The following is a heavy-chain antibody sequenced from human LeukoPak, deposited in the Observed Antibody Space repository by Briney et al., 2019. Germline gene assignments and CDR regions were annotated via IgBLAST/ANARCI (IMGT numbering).Heavy chain of an antibody. CDR1: GYTFTSYD. CDR3: ARDLEGDYFDY. D-gene: IGHD3-16*01. CDR2: MSPNSGNT. V-gene: IGHV1-8*01. Sequence: GASVKVSCKASGYTFTSYDINWARQATGQGLEWMGWMSPNSGNTGYAQKFQGRVTMTRNTSISTAYMELSSLRAEDTAVYYCARDLEGDYFDYWGQGTLVTVSS. J-gene: IGHJ4*02.